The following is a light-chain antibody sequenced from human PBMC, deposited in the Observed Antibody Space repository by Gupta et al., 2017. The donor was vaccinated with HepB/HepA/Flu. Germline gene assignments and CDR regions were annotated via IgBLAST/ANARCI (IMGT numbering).Light chain of an antibody. J-gene: IGKJ5*01. CDR1: QDIRNY. CDR3: QQYKNLPPIT. Sequence: DIQMTQSPSSLSASVGDRVTITCQARQDIRNYLNWYQQKPGKAPKLLIYDASNLETGVPSRFSGSGSGKDFTFTISSRQQEDIATYYCQQYKNLPPITFGQGTRVEIK. CDR2: DAS. V-gene: IGKV1-33*01.